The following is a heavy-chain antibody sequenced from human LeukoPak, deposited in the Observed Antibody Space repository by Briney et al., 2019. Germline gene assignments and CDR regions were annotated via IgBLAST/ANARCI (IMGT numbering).Heavy chain of an antibody. CDR1: GGSISCYY. V-gene: IGHV4-59*01. Sequence: SETLSLTCTVSGGSISCYYWSWVRQPPGKGLEWLGYIYYSGSTNYNPSLKSRLTLSVDTSKNQFSLKLSSVSAVDTAVYYCARDYHRENYYCCYMDVWGKGTTVTVSS. D-gene: IGHD1-14*01. CDR3: ARDYHRENYYCCYMDV. CDR2: IYYSGST. J-gene: IGHJ6*03.